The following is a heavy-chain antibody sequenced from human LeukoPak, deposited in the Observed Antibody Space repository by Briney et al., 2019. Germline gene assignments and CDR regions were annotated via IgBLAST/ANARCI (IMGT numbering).Heavy chain of an antibody. D-gene: IGHD3-22*01. CDR1: GYTFTSYG. J-gene: IGHJ5*02. Sequence: ASVKVSCKASGYTFTSYGISWVRQAPGQGLEWMGWISAYNGNTNYAQKLQGRVTMTTDTSTSTAYMELRSLRSDDPAVYYCARDYYDSSGHRGWFDPWGQGTLVTVSS. CDR2: ISAYNGNT. V-gene: IGHV1-18*01. CDR3: ARDYYDSSGHRGWFDP.